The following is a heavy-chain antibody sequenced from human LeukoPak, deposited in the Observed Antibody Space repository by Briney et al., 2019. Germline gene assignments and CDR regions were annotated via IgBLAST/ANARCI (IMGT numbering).Heavy chain of an antibody. CDR2: ISAYNGNT. Sequence: ASVKVSCKASGYTFTSYGISWVRQAPGQGLEWMGWISAYNGNTNYAQKLQGRVTMTTDTSTSTAYMELRSLRSDDTAVYYCARASLTYYYDSSGYWRYWGQGTLVTVSS. J-gene: IGHJ4*02. V-gene: IGHV1-18*01. CDR3: ARASLTYYYDSSGYWRY. D-gene: IGHD3-22*01. CDR1: GYTFTSYG.